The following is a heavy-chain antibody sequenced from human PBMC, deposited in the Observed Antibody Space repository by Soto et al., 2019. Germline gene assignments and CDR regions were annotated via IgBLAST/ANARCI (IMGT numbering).Heavy chain of an antibody. CDR3: VRGPGAYVYFGFDI. CDR1: RFSNSW. CDR2: INPDGGST. J-gene: IGHJ3*02. V-gene: IGHV3-74*01. Sequence: GWSLRLSCAASRFSNSWMHWVRQVPGKGLVWVSRINPDGGSTNYADFVKGRFTISRDYATDTVYLQMNSLRAEDTAGYYCVRGPGAYVYFGFDIWGQGTMVTVSS. D-gene: IGHD3-9*01.